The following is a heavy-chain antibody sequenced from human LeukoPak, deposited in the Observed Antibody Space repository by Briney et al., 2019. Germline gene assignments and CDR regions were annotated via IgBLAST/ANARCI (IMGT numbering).Heavy chain of an antibody. V-gene: IGHV1-69*13. D-gene: IGHD5-24*01. CDR1: GGNFSSSYV. CDR3: AGMGLATMRSDYMDV. Sequence: SVKVSCKASGGNFSSSYVISWVRQAPGQGLEWVGGIIPIFGPPNYAQKFQGRVTITADESTRTAYMELSSLRPEDTAVYFCAGMGLATMRSDYMDVWDKGTTV. J-gene: IGHJ6*03. CDR2: IIPIFGPP.